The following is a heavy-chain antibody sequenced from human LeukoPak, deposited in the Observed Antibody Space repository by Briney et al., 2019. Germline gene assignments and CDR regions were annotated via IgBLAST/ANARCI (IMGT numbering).Heavy chain of an antibody. CDR3: TRIYDSSGYYDYFDY. CDR2: IRSKAYGGTT. J-gene: IGHJ4*02. Sequence: PGGSLRLSCTASGFTFGDYAMSWVRQAPGKGLEGVGFIRSKAYGGTTEYAASVKGRFTISRDDSKSIAYLQMNSLKTEDTAVYYCTRIYDSSGYYDYFDYWGQGTLVTVSS. CDR1: GFTFGDYA. D-gene: IGHD3-22*01. V-gene: IGHV3-49*04.